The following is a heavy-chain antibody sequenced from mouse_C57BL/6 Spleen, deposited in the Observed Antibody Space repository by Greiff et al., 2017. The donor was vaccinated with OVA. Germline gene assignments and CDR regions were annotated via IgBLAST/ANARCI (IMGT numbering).Heavy chain of an antibody. CDR3: EREKIITTVGATYHWYFDV. J-gene: IGHJ1*03. CDR1: GYTFTSYW. CDR2: IDPNSGGT. D-gene: IGHD1-1*01. V-gene: IGHV1-72*01. Sequence: QVQLQQPGAELVKPGASVTLSCKASGYTFTSYWMHWVKQRPGRGLEWIGRIDPNSGGTKYNEKFKSKATLTVDKPSSTAYMQRSSLTSEDSAVYYCEREKIITTVGATYHWYFDVWGTGTTGTVSS.